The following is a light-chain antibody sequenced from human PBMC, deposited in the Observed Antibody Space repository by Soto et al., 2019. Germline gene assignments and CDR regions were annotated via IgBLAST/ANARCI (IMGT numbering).Light chain of an antibody. J-gene: IGKJ1*01. CDR3: QHYNSYSRA. CDR1: EFISDW. V-gene: IGKV1-5*01. CDR2: DAS. Sequence: DIQMTQSPSTLSASVGDRVTMTCRASEFISDWVAWYQQKPGQAPKLLIYDASTLESGVPGRFSGSGVGTHFTLTISGLQPEDFATYHCQHYNSYSRAFGQGTKVDIK.